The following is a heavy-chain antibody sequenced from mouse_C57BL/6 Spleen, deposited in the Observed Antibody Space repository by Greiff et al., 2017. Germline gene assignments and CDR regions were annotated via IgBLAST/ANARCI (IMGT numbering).Heavy chain of an antibody. CDR1: GYTFTSYT. J-gene: IGHJ3*01. D-gene: IGHD3-1*01. CDR3: ARSRGLSDFAY. CDR2: INPSSGYT. V-gene: IGHV1-4*01. Sequence: QVQLQQSGAELARPGASVKMSCKASGYTFTSYTMHWVQQRPGQGLEWIGYINPSSGYTKYNQKFKDKATLTADKSSSTAYMQLSSLTSEDSAVYYCARSRGLSDFAYWGQGTLVTVSA.